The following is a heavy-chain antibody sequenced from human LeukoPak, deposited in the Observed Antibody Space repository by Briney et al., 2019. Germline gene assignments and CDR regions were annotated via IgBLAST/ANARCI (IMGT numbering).Heavy chain of an antibody. V-gene: IGHV3-23*01. CDR1: GFTFNSYA. CDR3: ARYDYGDYEDYFYYMDV. CDR2: ISGSGGST. J-gene: IGHJ6*03. D-gene: IGHD4-17*01. Sequence: GGSLRLSCAASGFTFNSYAMSWVRQAPGKGLEWVSAISGSGGSTYYADSVKGRFTISRDNAKNSLYLQMDGLRAEDTAVYYCARYDYGDYEDYFYYMDVWGKGTAVSVSS.